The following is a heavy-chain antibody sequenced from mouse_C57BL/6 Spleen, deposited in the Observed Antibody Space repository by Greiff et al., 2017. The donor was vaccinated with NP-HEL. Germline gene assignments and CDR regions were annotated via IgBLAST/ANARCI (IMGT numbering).Heavy chain of an antibody. CDR1: GYTFTSYW. Sequence: QVQLKQPGAELVKPGASVKMSCKASGYTFTSYWITWVKQRPGQGLEWIGDIYPGSGSTNYNEKFKSKATLTVDTSSSTAYMQLSSLTSEDSAVYYCAREVVATGDYAMDYWGQGTSVTVSS. CDR3: AREVVATGDYAMDY. V-gene: IGHV1-55*01. J-gene: IGHJ4*01. CDR2: IYPGSGST. D-gene: IGHD1-1*01.